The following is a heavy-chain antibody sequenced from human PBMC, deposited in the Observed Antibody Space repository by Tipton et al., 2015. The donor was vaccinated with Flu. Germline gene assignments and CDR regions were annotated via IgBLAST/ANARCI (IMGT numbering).Heavy chain of an antibody. Sequence: TLSLTCSVSGDSVSSGGYYWTWIRQPPGQGLEYIGQIYNSGTTNYNPSLKSRLTISLDTSQNQFSLRLTSVTAADTAVYYCARMRARDCTLGVCYLWWFDLWGRGTLVTVSS. CDR2: IYNSGTT. CDR3: ARMRARDCTLGVCYLWWFDL. V-gene: IGHV4-61*08. CDR1: GDSVSSGGYY. J-gene: IGHJ2*01. D-gene: IGHD2-8*01.